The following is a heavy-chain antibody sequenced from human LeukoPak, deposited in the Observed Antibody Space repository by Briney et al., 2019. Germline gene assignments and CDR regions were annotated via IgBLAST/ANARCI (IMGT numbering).Heavy chain of an antibody. J-gene: IGHJ6*03. CDR2: ISWNGGSV. V-gene: IGHV3-9*01. CDR3: AKDVRAVAGTWSHMDV. CDR1: GFTFDDYA. D-gene: IGHD6-19*01. Sequence: GGSLRLSCVVSGFTFDDYAMHWVRQGPGKGLEWVSGISWNGGSVDYADSVKGRFTISRDNAKNSLYLQMNSLRAEDTALYYCAKDVRAVAGTWSHMDVWGKGTTVTVSS.